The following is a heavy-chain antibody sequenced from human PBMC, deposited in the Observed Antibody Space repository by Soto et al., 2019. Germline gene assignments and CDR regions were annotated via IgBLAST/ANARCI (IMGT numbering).Heavy chain of an antibody. CDR1: GFTFSTYG. D-gene: IGHD6-19*01. CDR3: ARDASAYDGGWYPRGFDP. Sequence: QAHLVESGGGVVQPGRSLSLSCAASGFTFSTYGMHWVRQAPGKGLEWVAIIWYDGSNKYYADSVKGRFTISRDDSKNTLYLQMNSLRVEDTAVYFCARDASAYDGGWYPRGFDPWGQGTLVTVSS. CDR2: IWYDGSNK. J-gene: IGHJ5*02. V-gene: IGHV3-33*01.